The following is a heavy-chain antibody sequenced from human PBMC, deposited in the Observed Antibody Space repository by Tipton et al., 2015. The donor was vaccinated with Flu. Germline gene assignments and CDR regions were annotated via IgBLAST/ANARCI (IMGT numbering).Heavy chain of an antibody. CDR2: IYWDDDK. CDR3: AHGGLKSYGSGSSTWFGP. CDR1: GFSLSTSGVG. J-gene: IGHJ5*02. Sequence: LVKPTQTLTLTCTFSGFSLSTSGVGVGWIRQPPGKALEWLALIYWDDDKRYSPSLKSRLTITKDTSKNQVVLTMTNMDPVDTATYYCAHGGLKSYGSGSSTWFGPWGQGTLVTVSS. V-gene: IGHV2-5*02. D-gene: IGHD3-10*01.